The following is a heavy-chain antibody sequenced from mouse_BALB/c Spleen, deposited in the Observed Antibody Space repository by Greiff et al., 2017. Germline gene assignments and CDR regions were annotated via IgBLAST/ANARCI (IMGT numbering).Heavy chain of an antibody. CDR3: ARNWDGGNYFDY. D-gene: IGHD4-1*01. V-gene: IGHV2-2*02. Sequence: VQLQQSGPGLVQPSQSLSITCTVSGFSLTSYGVHWVRQSPGKGLEWLGVIWSGGSTDYNAAFISRLSISKDNSKSQVFFKMNSLQANDTAIYYCARNWDGGNYFDYWGQGTTLTVSS. J-gene: IGHJ2*01. CDR2: IWSGGST. CDR1: GFSLTSYG.